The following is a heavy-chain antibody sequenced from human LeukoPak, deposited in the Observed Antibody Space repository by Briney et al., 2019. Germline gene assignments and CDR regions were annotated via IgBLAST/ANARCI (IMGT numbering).Heavy chain of an antibody. Sequence: PGRSLRLSCVGSGFAFHNYAMHWVRRPPGKGREWVSAINWNSDTKAYADSVKGRFTISRDRARNSLYLEMDSMRPEDTALYYCAKDTGGNGAYFSAMDVWGQGTSVTVSS. J-gene: IGHJ6*02. D-gene: IGHD4-23*01. V-gene: IGHV3-9*01. CDR3: AKDTGGNGAYFSAMDV. CDR1: GFAFHNYA. CDR2: INWNSDTK.